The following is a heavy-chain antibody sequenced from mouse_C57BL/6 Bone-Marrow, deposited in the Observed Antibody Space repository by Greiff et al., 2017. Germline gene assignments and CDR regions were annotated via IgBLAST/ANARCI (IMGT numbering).Heavy chain of an antibody. CDR2: IYPRSGNT. CDR3: ARLGYYGSRGRV. CDR1: GYTFTSYG. V-gene: IGHV1-81*01. D-gene: IGHD1-1*01. Sequence: QVQLQQSGAELARPGASVKLSCKASGYTFTSYGISWVKQRTGQGLEWIGEIYPRSGNTYYNEKFKGKATLTADKSSSTAYMELRSLTSEDSAVYFCARLGYYGSRGRVWGTGTTVTVSS. J-gene: IGHJ1*03.